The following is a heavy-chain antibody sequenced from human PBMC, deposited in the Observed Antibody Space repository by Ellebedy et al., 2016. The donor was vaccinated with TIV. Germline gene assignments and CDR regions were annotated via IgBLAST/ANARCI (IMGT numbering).Heavy chain of an antibody. V-gene: IGHV4-31*03. J-gene: IGHJ4*02. CDR2: IYYTGST. CDR3: ARGRWLQPYLDN. D-gene: IGHD5-24*01. Sequence: MPSETLSLTCTVSGGSISGSSYYWGWIRQHPGKGLEWNGYIYYTGSTYYNPSLKSRLIISVDTSKHQFSLKLTSVTAAYTAVYYCARGRWLQPYLDNWGQGTPVTVSS. CDR1: GGSISGSSYY.